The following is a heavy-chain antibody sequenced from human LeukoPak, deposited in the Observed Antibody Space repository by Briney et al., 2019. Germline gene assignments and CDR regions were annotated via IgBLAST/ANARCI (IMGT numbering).Heavy chain of an antibody. J-gene: IGHJ4*02. Sequence: SQTLSLTCAISGDSFSSNSAAWNWVRQSPSRGLEWLGRIYYRSKWYNDYKLSEKSRVTINPDTSKNQFSLQMNSVTPEDTAVYYCARSGKNTFDYWGQGTLVTVSS. CDR3: ARSGKNTFDY. CDR2: IYYRSKWYN. CDR1: GDSFSSNSAA. V-gene: IGHV6-1*01. D-gene: IGHD1-26*01.